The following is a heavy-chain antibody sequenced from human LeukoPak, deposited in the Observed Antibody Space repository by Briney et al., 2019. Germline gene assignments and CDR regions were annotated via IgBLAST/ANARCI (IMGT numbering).Heavy chain of an antibody. CDR1: GGSFSSYS. V-gene: IGHV4-34*01. J-gene: IGHJ2*01. Sequence: SETLSLTCALYGGSFSSYSWSWTWIRQTPAKGLEWIGEIIEKGNANYHPSLKSRITIDLDTSKNQFSLKLTSMTAADTAMYYCARGYYPPRWYFDLWGRGTLVTVS. D-gene: IGHD3-10*01. CDR3: ARGYYPPRWYFDL. CDR2: IIEKGNA.